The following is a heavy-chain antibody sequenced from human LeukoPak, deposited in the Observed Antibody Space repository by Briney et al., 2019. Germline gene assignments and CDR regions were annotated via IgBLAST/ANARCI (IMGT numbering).Heavy chain of an antibody. Sequence: PGGSLRLSCAASGSMFNIHSMSWVRQAPGKGLEWVSSISGSGGGTYYADSVKGRFTISRDNSKNTLFLQMNSLRAEDTAIYYCAISGFYDTSGYLRRFDSWGQGTLVTVSS. J-gene: IGHJ4*02. D-gene: IGHD3-22*01. CDR3: AISGFYDTSGYLRRFDS. V-gene: IGHV3-23*01. CDR1: GSMFNIHS. CDR2: ISGSGGGT.